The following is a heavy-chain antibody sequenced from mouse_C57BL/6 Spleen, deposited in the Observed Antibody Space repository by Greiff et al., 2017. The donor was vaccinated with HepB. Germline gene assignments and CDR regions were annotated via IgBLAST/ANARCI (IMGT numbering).Heavy chain of an antibody. CDR1: GFNIKDDY. CDR2: IDPENGDT. Sequence: EVQLVESGAELVRPGASVKLSCTASGFNIKDDYMHWVKQRPEQGLEWIGWIDPENGDTEYASKFQGKATITADTSSNTAYLQLSSLTSEDTAVYYCTTTTTPLWGQGTTLTVSS. CDR3: TTTTTPL. V-gene: IGHV14-4*01. D-gene: IGHD1-1*01. J-gene: IGHJ2*01.